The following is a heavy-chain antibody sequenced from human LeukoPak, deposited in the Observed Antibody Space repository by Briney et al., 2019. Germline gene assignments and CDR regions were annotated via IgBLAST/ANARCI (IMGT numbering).Heavy chain of an antibody. CDR2: IYSGGST. D-gene: IGHD3-22*01. V-gene: IGHV3-66*01. CDR3: AKDGYDSSGYDWFDP. Sequence: PGGSLRLSCAASGFTVSSNYMSWVRQAPGKGLEWVSVIYSGGSTYYADSVKGRFTISRDNSKNTLYLQMNSLRAEDTAVYYCAKDGYDSSGYDWFDPWGQGTLVTVSS. J-gene: IGHJ5*02. CDR1: GFTVSSNY.